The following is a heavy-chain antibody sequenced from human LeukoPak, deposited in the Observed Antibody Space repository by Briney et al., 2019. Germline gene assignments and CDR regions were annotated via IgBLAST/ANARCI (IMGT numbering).Heavy chain of an antibody. V-gene: IGHV3-48*04. CDR3: AAQSSGSSTRAPDF. CDR2: ISASSRTK. D-gene: IGHD1-26*01. CDR1: GVTFSSLS. Sequence: GGSLRLSCETSGVTFSSLSLNWVRQPPGKGLEWLSYISASSRTKYYADSVKGRFIVSRENAKNSLFLQMDSLRAEDTALYYCAAQSSGSSTRAPDFWGQGTLVTVSS. J-gene: IGHJ4*02.